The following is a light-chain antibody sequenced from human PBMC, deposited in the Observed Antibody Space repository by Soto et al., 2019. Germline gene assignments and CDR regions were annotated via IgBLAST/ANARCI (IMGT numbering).Light chain of an antibody. V-gene: IGKV3-11*01. J-gene: IGKJ4*01. CDR3: QKRSNWPSLT. CDR1: QSVSSY. Sequence: EIVLTQSPAPLSLSPGERATLSCRASQSVSSYLAWYQQQPCQAPRLLIYDASNRATGIPARFSGSGSGTDFTLTISRLEPEDFAVYYCQKRSNWPSLTFGGGTQVEIK. CDR2: DAS.